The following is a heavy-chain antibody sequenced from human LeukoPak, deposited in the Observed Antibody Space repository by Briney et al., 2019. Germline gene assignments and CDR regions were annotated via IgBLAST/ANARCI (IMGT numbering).Heavy chain of an antibody. Sequence: ASVKVSCTASGYTFTGYYMHWVRQAPGQGLEWMGWINPNSGGTNYAQKFQGRVTMTRDTSISTAYMELSRLRSDDTAVYYCANSRGYSYGYYFDYWGQGTLVTVSS. J-gene: IGHJ4*02. CDR1: GYTFTGYY. CDR3: ANSRGYSYGYYFDY. V-gene: IGHV1-2*02. D-gene: IGHD5-18*01. CDR2: INPNSGGT.